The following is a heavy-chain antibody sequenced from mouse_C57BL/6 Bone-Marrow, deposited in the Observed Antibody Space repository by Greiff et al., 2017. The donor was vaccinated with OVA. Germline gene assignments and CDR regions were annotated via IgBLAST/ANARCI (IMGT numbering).Heavy chain of an antibody. D-gene: IGHD3-2*02. J-gene: IGHJ4*01. CDR3: ASQLRLPYAMDY. CDR2: INPNNGGT. V-gene: IGHV1-22*01. Sequence: EVQLQQSGPELVKPGASVKMSCKASGYTFTDYNMHWVKQSHGKSLEWIGYINPNNGGTSYNQKFKGKATFTVNKSSSTAYMELRSLTSEDSAVYYCASQLRLPYAMDYWGQGTSVTVSA. CDR1: GYTFTDYN.